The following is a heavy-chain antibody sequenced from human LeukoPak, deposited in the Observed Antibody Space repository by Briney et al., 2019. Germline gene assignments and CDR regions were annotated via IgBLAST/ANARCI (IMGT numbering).Heavy chain of an antibody. CDR1: GGSFSGYY. CDR2: INHSGST. CDR3: ARDVIAVAGSYWYFDL. Sequence: SKTLSLTCAVYGGSFSGYYWSWIRQPPGKGLEWIGEINHSGSTNYNPSLKSRVTISVDTSKNQFSLKLSSVTAADTAVYYCARDVIAVAGSYWYFDLWGRGTLVTVSS. D-gene: IGHD6-19*01. V-gene: IGHV4-34*01. J-gene: IGHJ2*01.